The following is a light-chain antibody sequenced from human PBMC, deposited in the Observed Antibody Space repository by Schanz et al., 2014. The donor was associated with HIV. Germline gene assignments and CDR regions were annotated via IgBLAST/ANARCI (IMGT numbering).Light chain of an antibody. Sequence: QSVLAQPLSVSGAPGQRVTISCSGSALNIGHNSVSWYQQFPGTAPKLLVYDNNKRPSGIPDRISGSKSGTSATLAITGLQAGDEADYYCGAWDSGRRAVVFGGGTKLTVL. V-gene: IGLV1-51*01. J-gene: IGLJ2*01. CDR1: ALNIGHNS. CDR2: DNN. CDR3: GAWDSGRRAVV.